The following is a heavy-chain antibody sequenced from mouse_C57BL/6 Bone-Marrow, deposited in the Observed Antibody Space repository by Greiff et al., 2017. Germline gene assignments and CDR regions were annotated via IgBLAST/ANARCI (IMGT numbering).Heavy chain of an antibody. Sequence: EVKLVESGGGLVKPGGSLKLSCAASGFTFSSYAMSWVRQTPEKRLEWVATISDGGSYTYYPDNVKGRFTLSRDNAKNNLYLQMSHLKSEDTAMYYCARDLPVGVWYFDVWGTGTTVTVPS. V-gene: IGHV5-4*01. CDR2: ISDGGSYT. J-gene: IGHJ1*03. CDR3: ARDLPVGVWYFDV. CDR1: GFTFSSYA.